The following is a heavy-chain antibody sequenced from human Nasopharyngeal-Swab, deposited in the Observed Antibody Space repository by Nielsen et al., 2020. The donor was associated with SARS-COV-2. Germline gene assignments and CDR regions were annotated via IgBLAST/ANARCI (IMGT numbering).Heavy chain of an antibody. J-gene: IGHJ6*03. CDR1: GDSISSNY. CDR2: IYYSGST. CDR3: ARDRTQTIQRGLNYYFYYYMDV. D-gene: IGHD2-21*01. V-gene: IGHV4-59*01. Sequence: SETLSLTCTVSGDSISSNYWSWIRQPPGKGLEWFGSIYYSGSTNYNHSLKSRVTISVDTSKNQFSLKLSSVTAADTAVYYCARDRTQTIQRGLNYYFYYYMDVWGKGTTVTVSS.